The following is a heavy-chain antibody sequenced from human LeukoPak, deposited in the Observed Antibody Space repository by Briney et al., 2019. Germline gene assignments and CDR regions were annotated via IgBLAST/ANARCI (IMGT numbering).Heavy chain of an antibody. Sequence: TGGSLRLSCAASGFTFSSYAMHWVRQAPGKGLEYVSAISSNGGSTYYANSVKGRFTTSRDNSKNSLYLQMNSLRDEDTAVYYCARGGPFYGDYEGSDYWGQGTLVTVSS. CDR3: ARGGPFYGDYEGSDY. CDR1: GFTFSSYA. J-gene: IGHJ4*02. D-gene: IGHD4-17*01. CDR2: ISSNGGST. V-gene: IGHV3-64*01.